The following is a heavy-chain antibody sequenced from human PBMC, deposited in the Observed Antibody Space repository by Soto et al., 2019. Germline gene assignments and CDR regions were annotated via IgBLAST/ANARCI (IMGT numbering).Heavy chain of an antibody. D-gene: IGHD5-18*01. CDR2: IWYDGSNK. CDR1: GFTFSSHG. CDR3: AREGDTAMAPYFDC. Sequence: QVQLVESGGGVVQPGRSLRLSCAASGFTFSSHGMHWVRQAPGKGLEWVAVIWYDGSNKKYADSVKGRFTISRDNSKNPLYLQMNSLRAEDTAVYYCAREGDTAMAPYFDCWGQGNLVTVSS. J-gene: IGHJ4*02. V-gene: IGHV3-33*01.